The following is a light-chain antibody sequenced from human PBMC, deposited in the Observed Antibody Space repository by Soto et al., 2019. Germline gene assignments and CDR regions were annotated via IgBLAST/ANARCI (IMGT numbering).Light chain of an antibody. V-gene: IGLV2-14*01. CDR1: SSDIGGYNY. CDR2: EVS. CDR3: NSYTSAKTEV. J-gene: IGLJ3*02. Sequence: QSALTQPASVSGSPGQSITISCTGTSSDIGGYNYVSWYQHHPGQAPRLIIYEVSNRPSGVSNRFSGSKSGNTASLTISGLQAEDEADYYCNSYTSAKTEVFGGGTKLTVL.